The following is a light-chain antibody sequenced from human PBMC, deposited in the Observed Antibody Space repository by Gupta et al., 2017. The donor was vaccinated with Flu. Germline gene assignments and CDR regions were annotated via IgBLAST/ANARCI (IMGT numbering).Light chain of an antibody. CDR2: EGS. J-gene: IGLJ2*01. V-gene: IGLV2-23*01. Sequence: QSALTQPASVSGSPGQSITISCTGTSSDVGSYNLVSWYQQHPGKAPKLMIYEGSKRPSGVSNRVSGSKSGNTASLTISGIQAEDEADYYCCSYAGSSTWVFGGRTKLTVL. CDR3: CSYAGSSTWV. CDR1: SSDVGSYNL.